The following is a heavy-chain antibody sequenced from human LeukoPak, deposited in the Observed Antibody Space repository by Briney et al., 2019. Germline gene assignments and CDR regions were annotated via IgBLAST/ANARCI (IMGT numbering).Heavy chain of an antibody. Sequence: ASVKVSCKASGYTFTDRYMHWVRQAPGQGLEWMGWINPNSGGTNYAQKFQGRVTMTRDTSISTIYMELSRLRSDDTAVYYCARDFSELTTIDYWGQGTLVTVSS. J-gene: IGHJ4*02. D-gene: IGHD5-24*01. CDR3: ARDFSELTTIDY. V-gene: IGHV1-2*02. CDR1: GYTFTDRY. CDR2: INPNSGGT.